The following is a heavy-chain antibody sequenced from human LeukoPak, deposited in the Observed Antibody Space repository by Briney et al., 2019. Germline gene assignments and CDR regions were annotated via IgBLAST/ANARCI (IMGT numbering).Heavy chain of an antibody. CDR3: ARANDYMSAMEV. D-gene: IGHD1-1*01. CDR2: IYNSGST. J-gene: IGHJ6*03. V-gene: IGHV4-59*01. Sequence: GSLRLSCAASGFTFSSYAMSWVRQAPGKGLEWIGYIYNSGSTKYNPSLRSRVTISVDTSKNHFSLKVSSVTAADTAMYYCARANDYMSAMEVWGKGTTVTVSS. CDR1: GFTFSSYA.